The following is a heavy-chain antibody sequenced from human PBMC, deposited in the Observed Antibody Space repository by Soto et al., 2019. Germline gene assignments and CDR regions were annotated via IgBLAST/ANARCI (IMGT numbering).Heavy chain of an antibody. CDR3: ARGVKYGAYSRWFDP. CDR1: GNTFTSYD. Sequence: QVQLVQSGAEVKKPGASVKVSCKASGNTFTSYDINWVRQATGQGLEYLGWMNPNSGNTAYVQKFQGRVTMTWDTSITTAYMELSSLRSEATAVYFCARGVKYGAYSRWFDPWGQGTLVTVSS. CDR2: MNPNSGNT. V-gene: IGHV1-8*01. D-gene: IGHD4-17*01. J-gene: IGHJ5*02.